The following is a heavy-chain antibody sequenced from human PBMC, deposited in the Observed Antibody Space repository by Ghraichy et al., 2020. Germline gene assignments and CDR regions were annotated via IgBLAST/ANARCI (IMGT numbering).Heavy chain of an antibody. CDR3: AGCSGGTCFSSGLDY. V-gene: IGHV3-48*02. CDR1: GFTFSSFS. J-gene: IGHJ4*02. D-gene: IGHD2-15*01. CDR2: ISTGVSTI. Sequence: GSLRLSCAASGFTFSSFSMNWVRQAPGKGLEWISYISTGVSTIYYADSVRGRFTISRDNARNSLFLQMNSLRDEDTAVYYCAGCSGGTCFSSGLDYWGQGTLVTVSS.